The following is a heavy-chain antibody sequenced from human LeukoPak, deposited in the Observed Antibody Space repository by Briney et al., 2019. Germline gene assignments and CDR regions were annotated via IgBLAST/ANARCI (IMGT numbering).Heavy chain of an antibody. Sequence: GGSLRLSCAASGFTFGRFAMTWVRQAPGKGLEWVSGISDSGETTYYADSVKDRFIISRDNSKSTLVLQMNNLRADDTAVYYCAKGVVSGYSYGYLGDWGQGIPVTVSS. CDR1: GFTFGRFA. CDR2: ISDSGETT. D-gene: IGHD5-18*01. J-gene: IGHJ4*02. CDR3: AKGVVSGYSYGYLGD. V-gene: IGHV3-23*01.